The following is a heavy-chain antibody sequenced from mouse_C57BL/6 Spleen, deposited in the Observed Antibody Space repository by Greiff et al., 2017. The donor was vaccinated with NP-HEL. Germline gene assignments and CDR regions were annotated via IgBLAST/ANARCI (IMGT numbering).Heavy chain of an antibody. Sequence: QVQLQQSGPGLVQPSQSLSITCTVSGFSLTSYGVHWVRQSPGKGLEWLGVIWSGGSTDYNAAFISRLSISKDNSTSQVFFKMNSLQADDTAIYYCARNAYYDYDPAWFAYWGQGTLVTVSA. CDR1: GFSLTSYG. J-gene: IGHJ3*01. CDR2: IWSGGST. D-gene: IGHD2-4*01. V-gene: IGHV2-2*01. CDR3: ARNAYYDYDPAWFAY.